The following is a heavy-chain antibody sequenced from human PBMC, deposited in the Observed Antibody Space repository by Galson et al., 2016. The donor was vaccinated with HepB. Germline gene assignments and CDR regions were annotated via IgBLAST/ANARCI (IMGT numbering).Heavy chain of an antibody. V-gene: IGHV3-64D*06. CDR3: VKDQGGTWGAFDI. CDR1: GFTFSSYA. Sequence: SLRLSCAASGFTFSSYAIHWVRQAPGKGLEYLSEITGNGAITYYADSVKGRFTISRDNSRNTLYLQMSSLTTGDTAVYYCVKDQGGTWGAFDIWGQGTLVTVSS. J-gene: IGHJ3*02. CDR2: ITGNGAIT. D-gene: IGHD3-16*01.